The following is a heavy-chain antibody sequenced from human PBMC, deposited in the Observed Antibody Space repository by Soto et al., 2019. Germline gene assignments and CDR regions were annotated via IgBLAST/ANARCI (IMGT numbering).Heavy chain of an antibody. D-gene: IGHD6-19*01. J-gene: IGHJ4*02. Sequence: AASVKVSCKASGYTFTGYYMHWVRQAPGQGLEWMGWINPNSGGTNYAQKFQGRVTMTRDTSISTAYMELSRLRSDDTAVYYCARDTTIAVAGREDYWGQGTLVTVSS. CDR2: INPNSGGT. CDR1: GYTFTGYY. CDR3: ARDTTIAVAGREDY. V-gene: IGHV1-2*02.